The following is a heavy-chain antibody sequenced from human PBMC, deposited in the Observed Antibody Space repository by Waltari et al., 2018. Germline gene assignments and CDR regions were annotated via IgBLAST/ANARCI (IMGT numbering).Heavy chain of an antibody. CDR1: GFTFSNYA. CDR2: ISYDEKKK. J-gene: IGHJ3*01. V-gene: IGHV3-30*01. Sequence: QVQLVESGGGVVQPGRSLRLSCAASGFTFSNYAIHWVRQAPGKGLEWVAIISYDEKKKNYADSVKGRFTISRDNSKKTVFLQMVSLKPEDTAIYYCAGDDPRWYPDAFDFWGQGTVVTVSS. CDR3: AGDDPRWYPDAFDF. D-gene: IGHD2-15*01.